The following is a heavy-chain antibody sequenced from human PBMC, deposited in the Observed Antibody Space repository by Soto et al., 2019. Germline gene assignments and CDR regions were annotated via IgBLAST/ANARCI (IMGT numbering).Heavy chain of an antibody. CDR1: GYSFTSYW. D-gene: IGHD6-19*01. Sequence: PGESLKISCKGSGYSFTSYWIGWVRQMPGKGLEWMGIIYPGDSDTRYSPSFQGQVTISADKSISTAYLQWSSLKASDTAMYYCARLPEEVDGTGDYYYYGMDVWGQGTTVTVSS. CDR2: IYPGDSDT. CDR3: ARLPEEVDGTGDYYYYGMDV. J-gene: IGHJ6*02. V-gene: IGHV5-51*01.